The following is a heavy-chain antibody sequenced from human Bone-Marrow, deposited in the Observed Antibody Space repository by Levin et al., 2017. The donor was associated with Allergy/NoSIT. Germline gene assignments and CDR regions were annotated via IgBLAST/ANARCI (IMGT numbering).Heavy chain of an antibody. V-gene: IGHV4-31*03. CDR2: IYYSGST. Sequence: SETLSLTCTVSGGSISSGGYSWSWIRQHPGKGLEWIGYIYYSGSTYYTPSLKSRVTITVDTSKNQFSLKLSSVTAADTAVYYCAREAHYGPHFDYWGQGTLVTVSS. D-gene: IGHD4-17*01. CDR1: GGSISSGGYS. CDR3: AREAHYGPHFDY. J-gene: IGHJ4*02.